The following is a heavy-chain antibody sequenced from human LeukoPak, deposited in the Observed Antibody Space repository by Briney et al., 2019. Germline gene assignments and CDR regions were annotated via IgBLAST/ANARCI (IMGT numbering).Heavy chain of an antibody. CDR1: GGSLTSSNS. CDR3: ARDAADLNSVYMWFDP. CDR2: IYYSGST. J-gene: IGHJ5*02. Sequence: PSETLSLTCAVSGGSLTSSNSWAWVGQPQGKGLDWIGEIYYSGSTNHNPSLKRRVSISMDKSKNQFSLELTSVSAADTAIYYYARDAADLNSVYMWFDPWGQGILVTVSS. D-gene: IGHD3-22*01. V-gene: IGHV4-4*02.